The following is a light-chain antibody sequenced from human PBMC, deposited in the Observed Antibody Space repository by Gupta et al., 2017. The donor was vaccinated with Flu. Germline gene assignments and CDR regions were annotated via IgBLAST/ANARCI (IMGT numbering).Light chain of an antibody. CDR1: QSVSNR. V-gene: IGKV3-15*01. Sequence: DIVMTQSPATLSVSPGERATLSCRASQSVSNRVAWYKQKPGQAPRLLIYDASTRASGIPARFSGSGSGTEFPLTISSLQSEDFAVYFCQQYHNWRTFGQGTKVEIK. J-gene: IGKJ1*01. CDR3: QQYHNWRT. CDR2: DAS.